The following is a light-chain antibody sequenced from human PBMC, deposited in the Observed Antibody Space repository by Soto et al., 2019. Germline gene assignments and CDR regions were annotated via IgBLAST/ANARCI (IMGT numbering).Light chain of an antibody. Sequence: ELVLTQSPGTLSLSPGERATLSCRASQSVSSSYLAWYQQKPGQAPRLLIYGASSRATGIPDRFSGSGSGTECTLTISRLEPEDFAVYYWQQYGSSLWTFGQGTKVEIK. J-gene: IGKJ1*01. CDR3: QQYGSSLWT. CDR1: QSVSSSY. V-gene: IGKV3-20*01. CDR2: GAS.